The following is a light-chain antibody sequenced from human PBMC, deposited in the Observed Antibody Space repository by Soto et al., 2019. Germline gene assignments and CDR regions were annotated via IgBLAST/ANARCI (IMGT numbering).Light chain of an antibody. V-gene: IGLV1-44*01. CDR3: ATWDDTLYGPV. CDR2: NNN. CDR1: RSNIGSNP. J-gene: IGLJ6*01. Sequence: QSVLTQPPSASATPGQSVTISCSGSRSNIGSNPIQWYQQLPGTAPKLLIYNNNQRPSGVPDRFSGAKSGTSASLAISGLLSEDEGFYHCATWDDTLYGPVFGRGTKVTVL.